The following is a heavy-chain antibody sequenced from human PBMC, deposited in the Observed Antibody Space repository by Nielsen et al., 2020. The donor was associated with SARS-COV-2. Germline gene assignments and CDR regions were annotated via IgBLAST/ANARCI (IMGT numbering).Heavy chain of an antibody. CDR1: GFPFDDYG. CDR2: IKQDGSEK. Sequence: GESLKISCAASGFPFDDYGMSWVRQAPGKGLEWVANIKQDGSEKYFVDSVQGRFTISRDNAKSSLFLQMNSLRADDTARYYCARGSGMGVWGQGTAVIVSS. D-gene: IGHD3-10*01. CDR3: ARGSGMGV. V-gene: IGHV3-7*03. J-gene: IGHJ6*02.